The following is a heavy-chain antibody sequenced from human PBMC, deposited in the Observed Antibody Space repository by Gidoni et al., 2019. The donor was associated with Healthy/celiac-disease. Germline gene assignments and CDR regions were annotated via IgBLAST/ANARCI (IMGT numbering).Heavy chain of an antibody. D-gene: IGHD2-15*01. CDR2: ISYDGSNK. Sequence: QVQLVESGGGGVQPGRSLRLSCAASGFTFSSYAMHWVRQAPGKGLEWVVVISYDGSNKYYADSVKGRFTISRDNSKNTLYLQMNSLRAEDTAVYYCARVPATVVAVYFDYWGQGTLVTVSS. V-gene: IGHV3-30*04. CDR3: ARVPATVVAVYFDY. CDR1: GFTFSSYA. J-gene: IGHJ4*02.